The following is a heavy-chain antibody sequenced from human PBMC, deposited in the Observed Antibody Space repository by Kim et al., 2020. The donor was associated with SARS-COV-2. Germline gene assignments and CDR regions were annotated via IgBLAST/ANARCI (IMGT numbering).Heavy chain of an antibody. Sequence: ASVKVSCKASGYTFTSYAMHWVRQAPGQRLEWMGWINAGNGNTKYSQKFQGRVTITRDTSASTAYMELSSLRSEDTAVYYCARDPGDVVTTVVTFYYYYYGMDVWGQGTTVTVSS. CDR3: ARDPGDVVTTVVTFYYYYYGMDV. CDR1: GYTFTSYA. CDR2: INAGNGNT. J-gene: IGHJ6*02. D-gene: IGHD4-17*01. V-gene: IGHV1-3*01.